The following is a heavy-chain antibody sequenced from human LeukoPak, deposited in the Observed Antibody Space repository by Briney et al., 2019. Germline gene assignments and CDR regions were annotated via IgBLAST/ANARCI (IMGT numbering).Heavy chain of an antibody. V-gene: IGHV1-18*04. CDR3: ARGIVWFGELSPVDY. J-gene: IGHJ4*02. Sequence: EASVKVSCKASGYTFTSYYMHCVRHAPGQGLEWMGWISAYNGNTNYAQKLQGRVTMTTDTSTSTAYMELRSLRSDDTAVYYCARGIVWFGELSPVDYWGQGTLVTVSS. D-gene: IGHD3-10*01. CDR1: GYTFTSYY. CDR2: ISAYNGNT.